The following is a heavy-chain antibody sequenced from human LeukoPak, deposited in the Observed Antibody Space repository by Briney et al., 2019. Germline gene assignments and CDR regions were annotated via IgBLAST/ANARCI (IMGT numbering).Heavy chain of an antibody. CDR2: VNHGGST. J-gene: IGHJ4*02. CDR1: GGSFNRYS. D-gene: IGHD6-6*01. Sequence: PSETLSLTCAVYGGSFNRYSWTWIRQSPGKGPEWIGEVNHGGSTNYSPSLKSRVTISVDTSKNQFSLKLSSVTAADTAVYYCARDFPYSSSSGDYWGQGTLVTVSP. V-gene: IGHV4-34*01. CDR3: ARDFPYSSSSGDY.